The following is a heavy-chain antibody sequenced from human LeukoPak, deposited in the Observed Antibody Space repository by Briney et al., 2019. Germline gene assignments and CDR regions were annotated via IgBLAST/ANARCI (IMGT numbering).Heavy chain of an antibody. V-gene: IGHV4-39*07. CDR1: GGSISSYY. J-gene: IGHJ3*02. CDR3: AREIYRVLAATGEPDAFDI. CDR2: IYYSGST. D-gene: IGHD6-13*01. Sequence: PSETLSLTCTVSGGSISSYYWGWIRQPPGKGLEWIGTIYYSGSTDYNPSLMSRVTISVDTSKNQFSLKLSSVATADTAVYYCAREIYRVLAATGEPDAFDIWGQVTMVTVS.